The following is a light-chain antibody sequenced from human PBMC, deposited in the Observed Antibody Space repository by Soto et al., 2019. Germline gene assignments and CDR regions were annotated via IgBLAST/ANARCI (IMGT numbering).Light chain of an antibody. J-gene: IGKJ4*01. CDR3: QQYEAYPLT. Sequence: DIQMTESPSTLSASVGDRVTITCRASQSISTWLAWYQQKPGKAPNLLISKASSLESGVPSRFSGNGSGTEFTLTISSLQPDDFATYYCQQYEAYPLTFGGGTKVEI. V-gene: IGKV1-5*03. CDR1: QSISTW. CDR2: KAS.